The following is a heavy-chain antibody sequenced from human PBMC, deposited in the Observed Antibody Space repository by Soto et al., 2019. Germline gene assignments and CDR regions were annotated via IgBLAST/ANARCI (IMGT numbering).Heavy chain of an antibody. CDR2: ITSSSSTI. Sequence: EVQLVESGGGLVQPGGSLRLSCEASGFTFSSYTMNWVRQAPGKGLEWVSYITSSSSTIYYADSVKGRFTISRDNAKNSLYLQMNSLRDEDTAVYYCARTLAAAAYYYYYGMDVWGQGTTVTVSS. CDR1: GFTFSSYT. J-gene: IGHJ6*02. V-gene: IGHV3-48*02. CDR3: ARTLAAAAYYYYYGMDV. D-gene: IGHD6-13*01.